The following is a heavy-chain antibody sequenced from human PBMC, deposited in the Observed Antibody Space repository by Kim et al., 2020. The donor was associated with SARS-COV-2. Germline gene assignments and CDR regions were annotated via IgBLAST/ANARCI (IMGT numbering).Heavy chain of an antibody. CDR1: GGSISSYY. Sequence: SETLSLTCTVSGGSISSYYWSWIRQPPGRGLEWIGCIYYSGSTNYNPSLKSRVTISVDTTKNQFSLKLSSVTAADTAVYYCARAPRITMVRGVITWIDA. D-gene: IGHD3-10*01. V-gene: IGHV4-59*01. J-gene: IGHJ3*01. CDR2: IYYSGST. CDR3: ARAPRITMVRGVITWIDA.